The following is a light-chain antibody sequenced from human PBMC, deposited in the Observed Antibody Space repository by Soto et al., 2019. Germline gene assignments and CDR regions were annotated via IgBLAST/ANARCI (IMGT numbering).Light chain of an antibody. CDR2: DAS. Sequence: EIVLTQSPATLSLSPGEGATLSCRASQSVSNYLAWYQQNPGQAPRLLIFDASKRATGIPARFSGSGSGTDFTLTISSLEPEDFAVYYCQQRSNWPLTFGGGTKVDIK. V-gene: IGKV3-11*01. CDR3: QQRSNWPLT. CDR1: QSVSNY. J-gene: IGKJ4*01.